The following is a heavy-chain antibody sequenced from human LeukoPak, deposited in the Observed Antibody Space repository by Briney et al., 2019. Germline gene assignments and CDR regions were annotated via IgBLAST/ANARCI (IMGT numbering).Heavy chain of an antibody. Sequence: PGGSLRLPCAASGFAFSSQAMGWVRQAPGKGLEWVSVISDSGGSTYYADSVKGRFTISRDNSKNTLFLQMNSLRAEDTAVYFCAKDARRTSGWYFFDYWGPGTLVTVSS. CDR1: GFAFSSQA. CDR2: ISDSGGST. D-gene: IGHD6-19*01. CDR3: AKDARRTSGWYFFDY. J-gene: IGHJ4*02. V-gene: IGHV3-23*01.